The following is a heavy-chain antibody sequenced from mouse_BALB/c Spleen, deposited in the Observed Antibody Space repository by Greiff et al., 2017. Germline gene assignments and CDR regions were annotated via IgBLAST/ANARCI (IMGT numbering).Heavy chain of an antibody. D-gene: IGHD2-14*01. CDR2: IDPENGNT. CDR3: ARGGNRYDNAMDY. CDR1: GFNIKDTY. J-gene: IGHJ4*01. Sequence: EVQLQQSGAELVKPGASVKLSCTASGFNIKDTYMHWVKQRPEQGLEWIGWIDPENGNTIYDPKFQGKASITADTSSNTAYLQLSSLTSEDTAVYYCARGGNRYDNAMDYWGQGTSVTVSS. V-gene: IGHV14-3*02.